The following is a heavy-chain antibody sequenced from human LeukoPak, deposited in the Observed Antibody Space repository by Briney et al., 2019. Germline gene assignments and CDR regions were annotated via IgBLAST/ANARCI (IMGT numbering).Heavy chain of an antibody. J-gene: IGHJ2*01. CDR1: GFTFSSYS. D-gene: IGHD3-22*01. Sequence: GGSLRLSCAASGFTFSSYSMNWVRQAPGKGLEWVSFISSSGTTYYADSVKCRFTISRDNAKSSVYLQLNRLRGEDTAVYYCARGSMIIVADWYFDLWGRGTLVTVSS. V-gene: IGHV3-48*01. CDR2: ISSSGTT. CDR3: ARGSMIIVADWYFDL.